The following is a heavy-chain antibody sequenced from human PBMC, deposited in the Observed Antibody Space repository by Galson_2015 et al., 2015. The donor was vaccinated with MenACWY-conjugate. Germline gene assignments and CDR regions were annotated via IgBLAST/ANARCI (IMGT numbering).Heavy chain of an antibody. D-gene: IGHD4-17*01. CDR2: IYGRGLRDT. J-gene: IGHJ4*02. Sequence: GLEWVAGIYGRGLRDTFYADSVKGRFTISRDESNNLVYLQMTSLRVEDTAVYYCAKDRHPDGVWNFDYWGQGILVTVSS. V-gene: IGHV3-23*01. CDR3: AKDRHPDGVWNFDY.